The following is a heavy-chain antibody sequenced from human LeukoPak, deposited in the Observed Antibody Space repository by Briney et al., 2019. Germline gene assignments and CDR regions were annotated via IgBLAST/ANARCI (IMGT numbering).Heavy chain of an antibody. Sequence: GGSLTLSCAASGFTFSSYEMNCLRQATGEALEWGSYISCCSSTIYYADSVKGRFTISRDNAKNSLYLQMNSLRAEDTAVYYCARAPYGSGRNNWFDPWGKGTMVTVSS. CDR2: ISCCSSTI. D-gene: IGHD3-10*01. V-gene: IGHV3-48*03. J-gene: IGHJ5*02. CDR3: ARAPYGSGRNNWFDP. CDR1: GFTFSSYE.